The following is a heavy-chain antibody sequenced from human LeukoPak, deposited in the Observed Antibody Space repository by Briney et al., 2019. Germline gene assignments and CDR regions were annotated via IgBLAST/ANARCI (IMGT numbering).Heavy chain of an antibody. Sequence: QPGGSLRLSCAASGFTFTNYWMHWVRHAPGKGLVWVSRIDIDGTGTSYADSVKGRFTISRDNAKNTVSLQMNSLRAEDTAVYYCARSLSVWEVPDYWGQGTLVTVSS. D-gene: IGHD1-26*01. CDR2: IDIDGTGT. J-gene: IGHJ4*02. CDR3: ARSLSVWEVPDY. CDR1: GFTFTNYW. V-gene: IGHV3-74*01.